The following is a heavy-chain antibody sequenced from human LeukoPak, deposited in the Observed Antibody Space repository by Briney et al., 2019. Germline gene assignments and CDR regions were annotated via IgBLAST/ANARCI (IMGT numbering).Heavy chain of an antibody. CDR1: GYTFTSYD. CDR3: ARGRGISSWSPYYYYMDV. CDR2: MNPNSGNT. J-gene: IGHJ6*03. D-gene: IGHD6-13*01. V-gene: IGHV1-8*01. Sequence: ASVKVSCKASGYTFTSYDINWVRQATGQGLEWVGWMNPNSGNTGYAQKFQGRVTMTRNTSISTAYMELSSLRSEDTAVYYCARGRGISSWSPYYYYMDVWGKGTTVTVSS.